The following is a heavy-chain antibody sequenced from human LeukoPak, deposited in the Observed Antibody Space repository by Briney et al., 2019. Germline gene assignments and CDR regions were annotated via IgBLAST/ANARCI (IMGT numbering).Heavy chain of an antibody. J-gene: IGHJ4*02. Sequence: SETLSLTCTVSGGSVSGYYWSSIRQSAGKGLEWIGRIHSTGSTNYNPSLQSRVTMSVDTSKNQFYLRLTSVTAADTAVYYCAREHPVAIAPDHWGQGTLVTVSS. CDR1: GGSVSGYY. CDR3: AREHPVAIAPDH. V-gene: IGHV4-4*07. CDR2: IHSTGST. D-gene: IGHD5-12*01.